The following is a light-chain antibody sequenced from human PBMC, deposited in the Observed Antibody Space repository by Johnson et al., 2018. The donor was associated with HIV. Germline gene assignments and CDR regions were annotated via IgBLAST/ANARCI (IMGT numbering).Light chain of an antibody. Sequence: QSVLTQPPSLSAAPGQRVSISCSGNSSNIENYFVSWYQQLPGAAPRLLIYEDNKRPSGIPDRFSGSKSGASATLGITGLQTGDEADYYCGVWDASLSPHYVFGTGPTVTVL. CDR2: EDN. CDR3: GVWDASLSPHYV. V-gene: IGLV1-51*02. CDR1: SSNIENYF. J-gene: IGLJ1*01.